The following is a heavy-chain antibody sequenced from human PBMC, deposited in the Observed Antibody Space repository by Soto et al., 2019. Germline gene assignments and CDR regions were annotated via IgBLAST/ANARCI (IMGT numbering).Heavy chain of an antibody. CDR3: ARGSDSGYDYDYYYYGMDV. D-gene: IGHD5-12*01. J-gene: IGHJ6*02. CDR2: INPSGGST. Sequence: GASVKVSCKASGYTFTSYYMHWVRQAPGQGLEWMGIINPSGGSTSYAQKFQGRVTMTRDTSTSTVYMELSSLRSEDTAVYYCARGSDSGYDYDYYYYGMDVWGQGTTVTVSS. V-gene: IGHV1-46*03. CDR1: GYTFTSYY.